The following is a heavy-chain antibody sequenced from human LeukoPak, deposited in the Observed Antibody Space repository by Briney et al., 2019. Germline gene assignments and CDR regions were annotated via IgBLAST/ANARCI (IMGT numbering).Heavy chain of an antibody. Sequence: SETLSLTCTVSGGSISSSSYYWGWIRQPPGKGLEWIGSIYYSGSTNYNPSLKSRVTISVDTSKNQFSLKLSSVTAADTAVYYCARQKGYYDSSGYVDYWGQGTLVTVSS. CDR3: ARQKGYYDSSGYVDY. CDR2: IYYSGST. D-gene: IGHD3-22*01. V-gene: IGHV4-39*01. J-gene: IGHJ4*02. CDR1: GGSISSSSYY.